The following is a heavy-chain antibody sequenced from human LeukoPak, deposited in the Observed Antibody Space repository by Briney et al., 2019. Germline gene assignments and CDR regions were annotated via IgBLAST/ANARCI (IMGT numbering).Heavy chain of an antibody. V-gene: IGHV1-8*03. D-gene: IGHD1-26*01. CDR2: MNPNSGNT. J-gene: IGHJ4*02. CDR1: GYTFTSHD. CDR3: ARDSHIVGARTFDY. Sequence: ASVKVSCKASGYTFTSHDINWVRQATGQGLEWMGWMNPNSGNTGYAQKFQGRVTITRNTSISTAYMELSSLRSEDTAVYYCARDSHIVGARTFDYWGQGTLVTVSS.